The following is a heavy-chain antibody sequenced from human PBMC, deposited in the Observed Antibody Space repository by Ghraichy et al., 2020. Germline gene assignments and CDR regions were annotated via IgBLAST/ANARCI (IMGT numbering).Heavy chain of an antibody. D-gene: IGHD2-15*01. Sequence: SETLSLTCIVSDGSINSYYWNCIRQSPGKGLEWIGYIYYSGRTSYNPSLKSRVTMSVNTYKNQFSLKLTSVTAADTAVYYCARAGDWSGGSCYSCDYWGQGILVTVSS. V-gene: IGHV4-59*01. CDR1: DGSINSYY. CDR2: IYYSGRT. J-gene: IGHJ4*02. CDR3: ARAGDWSGGSCYSCDY.